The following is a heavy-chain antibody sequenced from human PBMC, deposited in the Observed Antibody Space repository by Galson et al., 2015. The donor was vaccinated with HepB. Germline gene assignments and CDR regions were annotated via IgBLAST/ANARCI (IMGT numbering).Heavy chain of an antibody. CDR1: GGTFSSYA. CDR2: IIPIFGTA. J-gene: IGHJ5*02. Sequence: SVKVSCKASGGTFSSYAISWVRQAPGQGLEWMGGIIPIFGTANYAQKFQGRVTITADESTSTAYMELSSLRSEDTAVYYCARAPRYCTGGVCYTDNWFDPWGQGTLVTVSS. D-gene: IGHD2-8*02. V-gene: IGHV1-69*13. CDR3: ARAPRYCTGGVCYTDNWFDP.